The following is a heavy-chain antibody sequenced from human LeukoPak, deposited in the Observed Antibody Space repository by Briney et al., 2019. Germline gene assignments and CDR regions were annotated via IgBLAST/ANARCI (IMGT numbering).Heavy chain of an antibody. CDR1: GFTFRDAW. Sequence: GGSLRLSCAASGFTFRDAWMTWVRQAPGKGLEWVGRIRSRSDGGTADYATAVKGRLTISRDNSKNTLYLQINSLRAEDTALYYCAKDRGYSYVDYWGQGTLVTVSS. J-gene: IGHJ4*02. D-gene: IGHD5-18*01. V-gene: IGHV3-15*01. CDR3: AKDRGYSYVDY. CDR2: IRSRSDGGTA.